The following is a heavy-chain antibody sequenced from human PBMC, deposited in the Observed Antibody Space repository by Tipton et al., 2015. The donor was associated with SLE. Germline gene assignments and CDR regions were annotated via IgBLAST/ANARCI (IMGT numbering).Heavy chain of an antibody. V-gene: IGHV3-30*02. CDR3: AKVAGGGYDAFDI. CDR1: GFTFSSYS. D-gene: IGHD3-16*01. Sequence: SLRLSCAASGFTFSSYSMNWVRQAPGKGLEWVAFIRYDGSNKYYADSVKGRFTISRDNSKNTLYLQMNSLRAEDTAVYYCAKVAGGGYDAFDIWGQGTMVTVSS. CDR2: IRYDGSNK. J-gene: IGHJ3*02.